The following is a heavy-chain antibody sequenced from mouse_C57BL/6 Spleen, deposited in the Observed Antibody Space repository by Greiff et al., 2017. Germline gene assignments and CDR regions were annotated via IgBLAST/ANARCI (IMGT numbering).Heavy chain of an antibody. CDR1: GYTFTSYG. CDR2: IYPRSGNT. J-gene: IGHJ2*01. V-gene: IGHV1-81*01. Sequence: QVHVKQSGAELARPGASVKLSCKASGYTFTSYGISWVKQRTGQGLEWIGEIYPRSGNTYYNEKFKGKATLTADKSSSTAYMELRSLTSEDSAVXFCARSGYGSSFDYWGQGTTLTVSS. D-gene: IGHD1-1*01. CDR3: ARSGYGSSFDY.